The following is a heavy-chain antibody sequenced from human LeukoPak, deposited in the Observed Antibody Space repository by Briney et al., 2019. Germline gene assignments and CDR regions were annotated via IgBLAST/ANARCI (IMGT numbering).Heavy chain of an antibody. CDR3: AGLPAYYYDTSGFYFDY. D-gene: IGHD3-22*01. V-gene: IGHV3-66*04. CDR2: IYSGGST. CDR1: GFTVSSNY. Sequence: PGGSLRLSCAACGFTVSSNYMSWVRQAPGKGLEWVSVIYSGGSTYYADSVKGRFTISRDNSKNTLYLQMNSLRAEDTAVYYCAGLPAYYYDTSGFYFDYWGQGTLVTVSS. J-gene: IGHJ4*02.